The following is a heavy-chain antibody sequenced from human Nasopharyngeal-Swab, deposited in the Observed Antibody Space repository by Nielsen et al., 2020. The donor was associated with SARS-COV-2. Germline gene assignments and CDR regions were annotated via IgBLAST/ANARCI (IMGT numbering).Heavy chain of an antibody. CDR3: ARHAYGSGSYYPLNYYYYGMDV. CDR1: GGSISSGGYY. Sequence: SETLSLTCTVSGGSISSGGYYWSWIRQHPGKGLEWIGYIYYSGSTYYNPSLKSRVTISVDTSKNQFSLKLSSVTAADTAVYYCARHAYGSGSYYPLNYYYYGMDVWGQGTTVTVSS. CDR2: IYYSGST. V-gene: IGHV4-39*01. J-gene: IGHJ6*02. D-gene: IGHD3-10*01.